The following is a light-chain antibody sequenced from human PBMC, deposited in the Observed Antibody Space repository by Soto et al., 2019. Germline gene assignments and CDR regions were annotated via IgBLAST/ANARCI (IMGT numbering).Light chain of an antibody. CDR3: MQAVQART. CDR2: LGP. Sequence: DIVMTQSPLSLPVTPAEPPFLSFRSTPNLFHIDGYYYLDWYLQKPGQSPQLQIYLGPYRASGVPDRFSGSGSGTDFTLRISRVEAEDVGVYYCMQAVQARTFGQGTKVDIK. V-gene: IGKV2-28*01. CDR1: PNLFHIDGYYY. J-gene: IGKJ1*01.